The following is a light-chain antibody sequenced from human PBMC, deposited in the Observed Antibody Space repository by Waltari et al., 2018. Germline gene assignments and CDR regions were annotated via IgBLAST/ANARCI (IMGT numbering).Light chain of an antibody. V-gene: IGLV3-10*01. CDR2: EGS. CDR1: ALPQRF. J-gene: IGLJ2*01. CDR3: YSTDSSGDYGV. Sequence: SYELTQPPSVSVSPGQTARIPCSGAALPQRFGYWYQQKSGQAPVLVIYEGSKRPSGIPERFAGSSLGTMATLTISGAQVEDEADYYCYSTDSSGDYGVFGGGTKLTVL.